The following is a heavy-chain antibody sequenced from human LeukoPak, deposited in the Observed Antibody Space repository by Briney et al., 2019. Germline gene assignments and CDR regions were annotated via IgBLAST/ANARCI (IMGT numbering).Heavy chain of an antibody. Sequence: SETLSLTCTVSGGSISSYYWSWIRQPPGKGLEWIGYIYYSGSTNYNPSLKSRVTISVDTSKNQFSLKLSSVTAADTAVYYCAGSRYYYDSSGYYSIDYWGQGTLVTVSS. J-gene: IGHJ4*02. D-gene: IGHD3-22*01. V-gene: IGHV4-59*01. CDR2: IYYSGST. CDR1: GGSISSYY. CDR3: AGSRYYYDSSGYYSIDY.